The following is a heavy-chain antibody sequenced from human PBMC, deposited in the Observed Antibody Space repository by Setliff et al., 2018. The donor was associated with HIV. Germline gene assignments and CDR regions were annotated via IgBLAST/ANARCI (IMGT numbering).Heavy chain of an antibody. J-gene: IGHJ3*02. CDR3: ARTDYGGNWGAFDI. CDR2: IYPGDSDT. CDR1: GYSFASYW. Sequence: GESPKISCKGSGYSFASYWIGWVRQMPGKGLEWMGIIYPGDSDTRYSPSFQGQVTISADKSISTAYLHWSGLKASDTAMYYCARTDYGGNWGAFDIWGQGTMVTVSS. V-gene: IGHV5-51*01. D-gene: IGHD4-17*01.